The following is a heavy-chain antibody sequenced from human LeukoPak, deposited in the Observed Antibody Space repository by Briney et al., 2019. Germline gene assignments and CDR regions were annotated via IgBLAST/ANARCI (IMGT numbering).Heavy chain of an antibody. CDR1: GYSFTSYW. J-gene: IGHJ4*02. CDR3: ARLGVGYCSSTSCRTDIGTMVRGVLDY. V-gene: IGHV5-51*01. D-gene: IGHD2-2*01. CDR2: IYPGDSDT. Sequence: GESLKISCKGSGYSFTSYWIGWVRQMPGKGLEWMGIIYPGDSDTRYSPSFQGQVTISADKSISTAYLQWSSLKASDTAMYYCARLGVGYCSSTSCRTDIGTMVRGVLDYWGQGTLVTVSS.